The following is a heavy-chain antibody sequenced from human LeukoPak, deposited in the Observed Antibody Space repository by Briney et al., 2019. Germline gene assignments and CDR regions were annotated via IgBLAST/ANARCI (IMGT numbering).Heavy chain of an antibody. V-gene: IGHV1-69*04. J-gene: IGHJ4*02. CDR2: IIPILGIA. Sequence: GASVKVSCKASGGTFSSYTISWVRQAPGQGLELMGRIIPILGIANYAQKCQGRVTITADKSTSTAYMELSSLRSEDTAVYYCARDLGYYDSSGYFDYWGQGTLVTVSS. CDR3: ARDLGYYDSSGYFDY. D-gene: IGHD3-22*01. CDR1: GGTFSSYT.